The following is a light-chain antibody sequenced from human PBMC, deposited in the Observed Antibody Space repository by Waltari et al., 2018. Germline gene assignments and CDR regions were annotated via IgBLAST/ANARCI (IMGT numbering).Light chain of an antibody. CDR2: AAS. J-gene: IGKJ4*01. CDR3: QQYYSTLFT. CDR1: QVIRYS. V-gene: IGKV1-NL1*01. Sequence: TCGASQVIRYSLAWDHQKPRKAPKLLLYAASRLESGVPSRFSGSGSGTDYTLTISSLQPEDFATYYCQQYYSTLFTFGGGTKVEIK.